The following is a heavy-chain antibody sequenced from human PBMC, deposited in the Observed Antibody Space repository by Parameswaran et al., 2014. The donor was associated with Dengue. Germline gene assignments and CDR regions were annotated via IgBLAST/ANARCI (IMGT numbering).Heavy chain of an antibody. J-gene: IGHJ6*02. D-gene: IGHD3-9*01. V-gene: IGHV3-21*01. CDR3: ARESEGDILTGSRMDV. Sequence: VRQMPGKGLEWVSSISSSSSYIYYADSVKGRFTISRDNAKNSLYLQMNSLRAEDTAVYYCARESEGDILTGSRMDVWGQGTTVTVSS. CDR2: ISSSSSYI.